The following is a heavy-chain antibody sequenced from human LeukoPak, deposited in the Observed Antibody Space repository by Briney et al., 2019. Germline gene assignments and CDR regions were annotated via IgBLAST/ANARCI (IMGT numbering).Heavy chain of an antibody. CDR2: ISSSSTYI. V-gene: IGHV3-21*01. CDR3: ARDGDYGGTDFDS. J-gene: IGHJ4*02. Sequence: PGGSLRLSCAASGFTFSTYTMNWVRQAPGKGLEWVSYISSSSTYIHYADSVKGRFTISRDNAKNSLYLQMNNLRAEDTAMYYCARDGDYGGTDFDSWGQGTLVTVSS. CDR1: GFTFSTYT. D-gene: IGHD4-23*01.